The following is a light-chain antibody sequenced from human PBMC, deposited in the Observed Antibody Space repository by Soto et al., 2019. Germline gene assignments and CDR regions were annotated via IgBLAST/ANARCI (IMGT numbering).Light chain of an antibody. CDR2: EVS. V-gene: IGLV2-23*02. Sequence: QSVLTQPASASGSPGQSITISCTGTSSDVGSYKFVSWYQQHPGKAPKVLIYEVSKRPSGVFNRFSGSKSGNTASLTISGLQAEDEADYYCCSYAGSRYYVFGTGTKVTVL. CDR1: SSDVGSYKF. J-gene: IGLJ1*01. CDR3: CSYAGSRYYV.